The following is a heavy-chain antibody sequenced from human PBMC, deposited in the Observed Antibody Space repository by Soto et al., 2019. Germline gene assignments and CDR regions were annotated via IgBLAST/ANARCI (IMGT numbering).Heavy chain of an antibody. Sequence: PGESLKISCNGSGYSFTSYWIGWVRQMPGKGLEWMGIIYPGDSDTRYSPSVQGQVTISADKSISAAYLQWSSLKASDTAMYYCARHVGIGELRSYYYGMDVWGQGTTVTVSS. V-gene: IGHV5-51*01. CDR3: ARHVGIGELRSYYYGMDV. CDR2: IYPGDSDT. D-gene: IGHD3-3*01. J-gene: IGHJ6*02. CDR1: GYSFTSYW.